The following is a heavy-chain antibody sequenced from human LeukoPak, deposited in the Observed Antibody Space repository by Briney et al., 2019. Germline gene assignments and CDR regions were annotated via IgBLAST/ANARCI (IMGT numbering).Heavy chain of an antibody. V-gene: IGHV4-39*07. CDR1: GGSISSSSYY. J-gene: IGHJ4*02. CDR2: IYYSGST. D-gene: IGHD1-1*01. CDR3: ARVTGYADY. Sequence: SETLSLTCTVSGGSISSSSYYWGWIRQPPGKGLERIGSIYYSGSTYYNPSLKSRVTISVDTSKNQFSLKLSSVTAADTAVYYCARVTGYADYWGQGTLVTVSS.